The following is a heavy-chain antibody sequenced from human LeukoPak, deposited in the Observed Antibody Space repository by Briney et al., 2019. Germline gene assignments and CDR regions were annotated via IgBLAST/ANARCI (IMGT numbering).Heavy chain of an antibody. CDR3: ARDPQSPIYDSSGTPDDY. D-gene: IGHD3-22*01. J-gene: IGHJ4*02. V-gene: IGHV7-4-1*02. CDR1: GYTFTSYA. Sequence: GASVKVACKASGYTFTSYAMNWVRQAPGQGLEWMGWINTNTGNPTYAQGFTGRVVFSLDTSVSTAYLQISSLKAEDTAVYYCARDPQSPIYDSSGTPDDYWGQGTLVTVSS. CDR2: INTNTGNP.